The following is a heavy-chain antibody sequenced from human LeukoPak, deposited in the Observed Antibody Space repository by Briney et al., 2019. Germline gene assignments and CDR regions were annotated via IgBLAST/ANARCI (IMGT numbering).Heavy chain of an antibody. Sequence: PGGSLRLSCAASGFTFSSHWMSWVRQAPGKGLEWVANIKQDGSEKYYVDSVKGRFTISRDNAKNSLYLQMNSLRAEDTAVYYCARVRAIFGVAYEDYWGQGTLVTVSS. J-gene: IGHJ4*02. CDR1: GFTFSSHW. CDR3: ARVRAIFGVAYEDY. V-gene: IGHV3-7*01. CDR2: IKQDGSEK. D-gene: IGHD3-3*01.